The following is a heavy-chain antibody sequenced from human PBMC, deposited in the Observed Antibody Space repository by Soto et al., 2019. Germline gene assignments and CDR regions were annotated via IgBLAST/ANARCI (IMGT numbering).Heavy chain of an antibody. CDR2: ISWNSGTI. D-gene: IGHD4-4*01. CDR1: GFSFSNYA. V-gene: IGHV3-9*01. CDR3: AKVKLYSNYEYYFDP. Sequence: EVQLVESGGGLVQPGRSLRLSCAASGFSFSNYAMHWVRQAPGKGLEWVSGISWNSGTIGYADSVKGRFTISRDNAKNSLYLQMNSLRAEDPALYYCAKVKLYSNYEYYFDPWGQGTLVTVSS. J-gene: IGHJ4*02.